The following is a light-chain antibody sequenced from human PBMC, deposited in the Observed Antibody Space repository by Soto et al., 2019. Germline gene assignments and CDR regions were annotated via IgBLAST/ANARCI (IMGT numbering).Light chain of an antibody. J-gene: IGKJ1*01. CDR1: QSVSSY. Sequence: DIQVTQSPSSLSGSVGNRVTIACRASQSVSSYLNWYQQKQGKAPKLLIYAASDLQSGVPSRFSGSGSGTDFTLTISSLQPEDVAIYLCQQCYSTAWTVGQGNTVEI. V-gene: IGKV1-39*01. CDR2: AAS. CDR3: QQCYSTAWT.